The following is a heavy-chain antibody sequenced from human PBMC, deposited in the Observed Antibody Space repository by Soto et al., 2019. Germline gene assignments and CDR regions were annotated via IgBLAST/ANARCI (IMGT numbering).Heavy chain of an antibody. CDR3: ARDSTTLIVVVPAAQIGREGNWFDP. V-gene: IGHV4-34*01. CDR1: GGSFSGYY. CDR2: INHSGST. D-gene: IGHD2-2*01. J-gene: IGHJ5*02. Sequence: SETLSLTCAVYGGSFSGYYWSWIRQPPGKGLEWIGEINHSGSTNYNPSLKSRVTISVDTSKNQFSLKLSSVTAADTAVYYCARDSTTLIVVVPAAQIGREGNWFDPWGQGTLVTVSS.